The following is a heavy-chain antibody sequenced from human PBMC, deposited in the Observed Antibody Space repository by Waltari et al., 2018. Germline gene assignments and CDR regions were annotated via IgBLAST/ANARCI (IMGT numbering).Heavy chain of an antibody. CDR3: ARVRTSRRIDY. V-gene: IGHV1-2*02. D-gene: IGHD6-13*01. CDR1: GYTFTDYP. Sequence: QVQLVQSGAEVKRPGASVKVSCKAFGYTFTDYPIYWVRQAPGQGLEWMGWINPNSGGTNYAQKFQGRVTMTRDTSISTAYMELSRLRSDDTAVYYCARVRTSRRIDYWGQGTLVTVSS. CDR2: INPNSGGT. J-gene: IGHJ4*02.